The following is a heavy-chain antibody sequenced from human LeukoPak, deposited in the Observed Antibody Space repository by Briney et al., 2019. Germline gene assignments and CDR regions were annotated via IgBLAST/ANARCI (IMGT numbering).Heavy chain of an antibody. Sequence: PGGSLRLSCAASGFTFSDYYMSWIRQAPGKGLEWVSYISSSGSTIYYADSVKGRFTISRDNAKNSLYLQMNSLRAEDTAVYYCARVRRVRYGGSIDRLPNYFDYWGQGTLVTVSS. CDR3: ARVRRVRYGGSIDRLPNYFDY. J-gene: IGHJ4*02. CDR2: ISSSGSTI. D-gene: IGHD1-26*01. CDR1: GFTFSDYY. V-gene: IGHV3-11*04.